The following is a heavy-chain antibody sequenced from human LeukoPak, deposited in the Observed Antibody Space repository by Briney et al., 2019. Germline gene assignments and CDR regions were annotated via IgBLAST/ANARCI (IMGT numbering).Heavy chain of an antibody. CDR1: GFTFSSYS. J-gene: IGHJ4*02. CDR2: ISSSSSYI. D-gene: IGHD2-2*01. CDR3: ARASCSSTSCYFDH. V-gene: IGHV3-21*01. Sequence: GGSLRLSCAASGFTFSSYSMNWVRQAPGKGLEWVSSISSSSSYIYYADSVKGRFTISRDNAKNSMYLQMNSLRAEDTAVYYCARASCSSTSCYFDHWGQGTLVTVSS.